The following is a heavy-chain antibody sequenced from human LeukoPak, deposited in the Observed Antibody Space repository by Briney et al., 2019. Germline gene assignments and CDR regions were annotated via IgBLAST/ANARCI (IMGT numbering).Heavy chain of an antibody. V-gene: IGHV1-18*01. D-gene: IGHD1-26*01. J-gene: IGHJ5*02. CDR2: ISAYNGNT. CDR1: GYTFTSYG. CDR3: ARSVGATSPRWFGP. Sequence: ASVKVSCKASGYTFTSYGISWVRQAPGQGLEWMGWISAYNGNTNYAQKLQGRVTMTTDTSTSTAYMELRSLRSDDTAVYYCARSVGATSPRWFGPWGQGTLVTVSS.